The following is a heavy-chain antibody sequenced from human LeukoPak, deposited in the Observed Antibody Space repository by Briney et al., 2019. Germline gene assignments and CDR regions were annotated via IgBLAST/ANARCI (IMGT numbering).Heavy chain of an antibody. V-gene: IGHV1-69*01. D-gene: IGHD3-22*01. Sequence: ASVKASCKASGGTFSSYAISWVRQAPGQGLEWMGGIIPIFGTANYAQKFQGRVTITADESTSTAYMELSSLRSEDTAVYYCARGNYYYDSSGYSAEYFQHWGQGTLVTVSS. J-gene: IGHJ1*01. CDR1: GGTFSSYA. CDR2: IIPIFGTA. CDR3: ARGNYYYDSSGYSAEYFQH.